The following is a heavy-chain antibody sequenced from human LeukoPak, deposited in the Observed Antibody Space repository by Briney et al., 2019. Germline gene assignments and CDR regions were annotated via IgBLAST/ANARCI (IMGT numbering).Heavy chain of an antibody. Sequence: GASVKVSCKASGYTFTSYGISWVRQAPGQGLEWMGWISAYNGNTNYAQKLQGRVTMTTDTSTSTAYMELRSLRSDDTAVYYCAREDLKTAMVMIVEDAYGMDVWGQGTTVTVSS. CDR2: ISAYNGNT. D-gene: IGHD5-18*01. CDR1: GYTFTSYG. J-gene: IGHJ6*02. V-gene: IGHV1-18*01. CDR3: AREDLKTAMVMIVEDAYGMDV.